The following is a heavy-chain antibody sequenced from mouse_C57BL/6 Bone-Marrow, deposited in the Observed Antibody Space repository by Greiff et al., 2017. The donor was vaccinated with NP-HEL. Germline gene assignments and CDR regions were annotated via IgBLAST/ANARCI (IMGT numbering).Heavy chain of an antibody. CDR2: FSPVLVLL. CDR3: ARHERSTMRYYFDY. D-gene: IGHD2-4*01. CDR1: FSPFPSSP. V-gene: IGHV1-62-2*01. J-gene: IGHJ2*01. Sequence: VQLQQSGAELVTPFSSFTLSFHSSFSPFPSSPLHCFTPISLQGLAWIGWFSPVLVLLHYNEKFKDKATLTADKSSSTVYMELSRLTSEDSAVYFCARHERSTMRYYFDYWGQGTTLTVSS.